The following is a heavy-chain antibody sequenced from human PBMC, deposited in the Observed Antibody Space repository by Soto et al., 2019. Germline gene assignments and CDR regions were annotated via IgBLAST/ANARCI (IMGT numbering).Heavy chain of an antibody. V-gene: IGHV4-34*01. D-gene: IGHD3-9*01. Sequence: SETLSLTCAVYGGSFSGYYWSWIRQPPGKGLEWIGEINHSGSTNYNPSLKSRVTISVDTSKNQFSLKLSSVTAADTAVYYCASLNVLRYFDWPREPGRFDPWGQGTLVTVSS. CDR2: INHSGST. CDR1: GGSFSGYY. CDR3: ASLNVLRYFDWPREPGRFDP. J-gene: IGHJ5*02.